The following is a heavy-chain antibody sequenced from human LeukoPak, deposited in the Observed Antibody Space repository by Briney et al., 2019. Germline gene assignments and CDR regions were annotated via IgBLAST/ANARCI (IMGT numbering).Heavy chain of an antibody. CDR1: GYTFTSYD. CDR3: ARGNAYYYDAFDI. CDR2: MNPNSGNT. J-gene: IGHJ3*02. D-gene: IGHD3-10*01. V-gene: IGHV1-8*01. Sequence: ASVKVSCKASGYTFTSYDINWVRQATGQGHEWMGWMNPNSGNTGYAQKFQGRVTMTRNTSISTAYMELSSLRSEDTAVYYCARGNAYYYDAFDIWGQGTMVTVSS.